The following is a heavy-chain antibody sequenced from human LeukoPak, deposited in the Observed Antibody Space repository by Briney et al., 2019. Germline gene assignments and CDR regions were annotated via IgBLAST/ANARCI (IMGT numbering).Heavy chain of an antibody. CDR1: GGSISSYY. Sequence: ASETLSLTCTVSGGSISSYYWSWIRQPPGKGLEWIGYIYYSGSTNYNPSLKSRVTISVDTSKNQFSLKLRSVAAADTAVYYCAREAYGAGDRYSGFDYWGQGTLVTVSS. D-gene: IGHD2-21*02. CDR2: IYYSGST. J-gene: IGHJ4*02. CDR3: AREAYGAGDRYSGFDY. V-gene: IGHV4-59*01.